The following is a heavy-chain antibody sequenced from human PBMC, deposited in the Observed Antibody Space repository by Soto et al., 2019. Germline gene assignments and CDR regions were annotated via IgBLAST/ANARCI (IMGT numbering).Heavy chain of an antibody. D-gene: IGHD5-18*01. V-gene: IGHV3-33*01. CDR3: GRDGALGDTAVVDS. CDR1: GFTFSTYG. CDR2: IWYDGSNK. Sequence: QVQLVESGGGVVQPGKSLRLSCAASGFTFSTYGMHWVRQAPGKGLEWVAVIWYDGSNKYHGDSLKGRFTISRDNSKNTLYLQINNLRAEETGVYYCGRDGALGDTAVVDSWGQGTLVTVSS. J-gene: IGHJ4*02.